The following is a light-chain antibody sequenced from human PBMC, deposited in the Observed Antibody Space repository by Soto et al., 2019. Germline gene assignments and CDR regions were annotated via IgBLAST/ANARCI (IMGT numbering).Light chain of an antibody. J-gene: IGLJ2*01. Sequence: QSVLTQSPSVSEAPRQRVTITCSGSSSNIGDNPVNWYQQLPGKAPKLLIYYDDLLASGVSDRFSGSKSGTSASLAISGLQSEDEGDYYCAARDDSLDGVVFGGGTKLTVL. CDR2: YDD. CDR1: SSNIGDNP. V-gene: IGLV1-36*01. CDR3: AARDDSLDGVV.